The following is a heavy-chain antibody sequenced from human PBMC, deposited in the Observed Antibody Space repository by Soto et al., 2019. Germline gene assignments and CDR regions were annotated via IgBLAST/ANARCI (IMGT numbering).Heavy chain of an antibody. CDR2: IIPVFGIA. CDR1: GGTFSRYS. V-gene: IGHV1-69*02. J-gene: IGHJ6*02. Sequence: QVQLVQSGAEVKKPGSSVKVSCKASGGTFSRYSFTWVRQAPGHGLEWMGRIIPVFGIASYAQKFQGRVTITAGKSTRTAHRELSSLRAEDTAVYYCAREDRDRATGLVPAAIDGMDVWGQGTTVPVSS. CDR3: AREDRDRATGLVPAAIDGMDV. D-gene: IGHD2-2*01.